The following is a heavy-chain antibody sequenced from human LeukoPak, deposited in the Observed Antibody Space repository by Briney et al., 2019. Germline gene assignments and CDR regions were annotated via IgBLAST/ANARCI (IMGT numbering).Heavy chain of an antibody. CDR2: IYHSGST. CDR1: GYSISSGYY. CDR3: ARRRATVVIGLYYFDY. J-gene: IGHJ4*02. Sequence: SETLSLTCTVSGYSISSGYYWGWIRQPPGKGLEWIGSIYHSGSTYYNPSLKSRVTISVDTSKNQFSLKLSSVTAADTAVYYCARRRATVVIGLYYFDYWGQGTLVTVSS. D-gene: IGHD4-23*01. V-gene: IGHV4-38-2*02.